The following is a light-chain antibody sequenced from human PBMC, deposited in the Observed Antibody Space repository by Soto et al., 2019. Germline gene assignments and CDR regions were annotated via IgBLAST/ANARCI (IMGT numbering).Light chain of an antibody. CDR2: AAS. CDR3: QQSYSTPPLT. Sequence: DIQMTQSPSSLSASLGDRVTITCRASQSISSYLNWYQQKPGKAPKLLIYAASSLQSGVPSRFSGSGSGTDFTLTISSLQPEDFATYYCQQSYSTPPLTFGGGTKVDIK. CDR1: QSISSY. J-gene: IGKJ4*01. V-gene: IGKV1-39*01.